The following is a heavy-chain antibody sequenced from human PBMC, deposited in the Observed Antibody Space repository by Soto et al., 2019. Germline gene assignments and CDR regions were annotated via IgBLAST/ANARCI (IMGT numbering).Heavy chain of an antibody. Sequence: LSLTCTVSGDSVTSVSDYWSWIRQPPGKGLEWIGYIYYSGSADYNPSLGSRVTISIDTSKNQFSLKLTSVTAADTAVYYCARGVGFGYYYYHMDLWGQGTTVTVSS. CDR1: GDSVTSVSDY. V-gene: IGHV4-61*01. D-gene: IGHD3-10*01. J-gene: IGHJ6*02. CDR2: IYYSGSA. CDR3: ARGVGFGYYYYHMDL.